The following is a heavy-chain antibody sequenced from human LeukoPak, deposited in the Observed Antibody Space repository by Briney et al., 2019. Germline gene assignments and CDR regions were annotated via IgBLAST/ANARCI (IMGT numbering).Heavy chain of an antibody. J-gene: IGHJ5*02. V-gene: IGHV4-59*01. D-gene: IGHD3-16*02. CDR3: ARGYYDYVWGSYRYPDWFVP. Sequence: SETLSLTCTVSGGSISSYYWSWIRQPPGKGLEWIGYIYYSGSTNYNPSLKSRVTISVDTSKNQFSLKLSSVTAADTAVYYCARGYYDYVWGSYRYPDWFVPWGERALVTVSS. CDR1: GGSISSYY. CDR2: IYYSGST.